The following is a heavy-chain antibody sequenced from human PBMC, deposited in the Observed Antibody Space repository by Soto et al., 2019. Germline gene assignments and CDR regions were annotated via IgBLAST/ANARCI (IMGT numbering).Heavy chain of an antibody. V-gene: IGHV4-39*01. D-gene: IGHD2-15*01. CDR2: IYYSGST. CDR1: GGSISSSSYY. CDR3: ARPVVAALLYFDY. Sequence: SETLSLTCTVSGGSISSSSYYWGWIRQPPGKGLEWIGSIYYSGSTYYNPSLKSRVTISVDTSKNQFSLKLSSVTAADTAVYYCARPVVAALLYFDYWGQGTLVTVSS. J-gene: IGHJ4*02.